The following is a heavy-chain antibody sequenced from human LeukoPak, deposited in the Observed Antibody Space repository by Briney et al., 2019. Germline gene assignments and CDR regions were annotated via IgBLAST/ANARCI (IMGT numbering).Heavy chain of an antibody. J-gene: IGHJ4*02. V-gene: IGHV3-66*01. Sequence: GGSLRLSCAASGFTFSDYYMSWVRQAPGKGLEWVSVIYSGGSTYYADSVKGRFTISRDNSKNTLYLQMNSLRAEDTAVYYCARDRVGATPYFDYWGQGTLVTVSS. D-gene: IGHD1-26*01. CDR3: ARDRVGATPYFDY. CDR2: IYSGGST. CDR1: GFTFSDYY.